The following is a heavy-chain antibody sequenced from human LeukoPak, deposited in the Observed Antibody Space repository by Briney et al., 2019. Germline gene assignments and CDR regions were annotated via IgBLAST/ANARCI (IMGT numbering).Heavy chain of an antibody. J-gene: IGHJ4*02. CDR1: GYSLTSYW. CDR3: ARHSGSCGGDCYIFDY. CDR2: IDPSDSYT. Sequence: GESLRISCKGSGYSLTSYWISWVRQMPGKGLEWMGRIDPSDSYTNYSPSFQGHVTISADKSISTAYLQWSSLKASDTAMYYCARHSGSCGGDCYIFDYWGQGTLVTVSS. D-gene: IGHD2-21*02. V-gene: IGHV5-10-1*01.